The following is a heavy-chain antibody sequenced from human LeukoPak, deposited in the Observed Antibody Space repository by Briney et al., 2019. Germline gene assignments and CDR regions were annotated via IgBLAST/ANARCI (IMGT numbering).Heavy chain of an antibody. D-gene: IGHD3-3*01. J-gene: IGHJ6*02. CDR3: AKGVVSAPGYGMDV. Sequence: HPGGSLRLSCAASGFTFSSYAMSWVRQAPGKGLEWVSAISGSGGSTYYADSVKGRFTISRDNSKNTLYLQMNSLRAEDTAVYYCAKGVVSAPGYGMDVWGQGTTVTVSS. CDR2: ISGSGGST. V-gene: IGHV3-23*01. CDR1: GFTFSSYA.